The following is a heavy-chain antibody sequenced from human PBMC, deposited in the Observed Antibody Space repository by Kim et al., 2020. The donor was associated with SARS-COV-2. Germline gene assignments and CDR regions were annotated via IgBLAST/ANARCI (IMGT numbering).Heavy chain of an antibody. V-gene: IGHV3-33*01. CDR3: TRGWEADGMDV. Sequence: GGSLRLSCAASGFTFNRNGMHWVRQAPGKGLEWVAVIWYDGSNKFYADSVKGRFTISRDNSKNTLYLQMNSLRAEDTAVYYCTRGWEADGMDVWGQGTTVTVSS. CDR2: IWYDGSNK. D-gene: IGHD1-26*01. CDR1: GFTFNRNG. J-gene: IGHJ6*02.